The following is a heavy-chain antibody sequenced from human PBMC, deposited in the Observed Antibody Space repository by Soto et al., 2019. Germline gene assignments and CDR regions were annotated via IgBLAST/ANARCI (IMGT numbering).Heavy chain of an antibody. CDR3: TRSHYYYYYMDV. J-gene: IGHJ6*03. Sequence: ASVKFSCKASGYTFTGYYMHLVRQAPGQGLEWMGWINPNSGGTNYAQKFQGWVTMTRDTSISTAYMELSRLRSDDTAVYYCTRSHYYYYYMDVWGKGTTVTVSS. V-gene: IGHV1-2*04. CDR2: INPNSGGT. CDR1: GYTFTGYY.